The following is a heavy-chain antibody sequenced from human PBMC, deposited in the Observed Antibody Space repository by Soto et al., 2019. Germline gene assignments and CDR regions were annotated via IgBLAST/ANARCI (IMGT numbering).Heavy chain of an antibody. CDR3: PREGDYREYRLTPTNRYFAL. CDR2: IIPIFGTP. V-gene: IGHV1-69*06. CDR1: GGTFSGYT. J-gene: IGHJ2*01. D-gene: IGHD4-17*01. Sequence: QVQLVQSGAEVKKPGSSVKVSCKASGGTFSGYTVTWVRQAPGQGLEWMGGIIPIFGTPNYAQNFQGRVTISADTSTTTVYMGVSSLRSEDTAVYDCPREGDYREYRLTPTNRYFALWVRGPLITVS.